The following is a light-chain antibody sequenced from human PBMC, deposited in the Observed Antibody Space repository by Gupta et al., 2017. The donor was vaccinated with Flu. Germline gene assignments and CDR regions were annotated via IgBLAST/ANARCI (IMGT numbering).Light chain of an antibody. J-gene: IGKJ1*01. CDR3: QLSDGTPWT. V-gene: IGKV1-39*01. CDR1: QSISSY. CDR2: AAS. Sequence: DIQMTQSPSSLSASVGDRVTITCRASQSISSYLNWYQQKPGKAPKLLIYAASSLQSGVPSRFSGSASGTDFTLTISMRQPEDFTTYYCQLSDGTPWTFGPGTKVEIK.